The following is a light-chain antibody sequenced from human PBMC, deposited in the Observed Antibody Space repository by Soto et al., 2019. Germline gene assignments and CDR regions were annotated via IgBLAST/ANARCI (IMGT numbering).Light chain of an antibody. CDR2: DAS. Sequence: EIVLTQSPATLSLSPGERATLSCRASQSVSSYLAWYQQKPGQAPRLLIYDASTRATGIPARFSGSGSGTDFTLTISSLETDDFAVYYCQQRSNWPGITFGQGTRLEIK. CDR3: QQRSNWPGIT. CDR1: QSVSSY. J-gene: IGKJ5*01. V-gene: IGKV3-11*01.